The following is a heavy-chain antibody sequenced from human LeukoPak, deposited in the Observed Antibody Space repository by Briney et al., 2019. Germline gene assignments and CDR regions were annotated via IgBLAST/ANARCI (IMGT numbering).Heavy chain of an antibody. CDR3: ARRIAARRDYYYYGMDV. Sequence: SETLSLTCAVYGGSFSSYYRSWIRQPPGKGLEWIGYIYYSGSTNYNPSLKSRVTISVDTSKNQFSLKLSSVTAADTAVYYCARRIAARRDYYYYGMDVWGQGTTVTVSS. CDR2: IYYSGST. D-gene: IGHD6-6*01. V-gene: IGHV4-59*08. CDR1: GGSFSSYY. J-gene: IGHJ6*02.